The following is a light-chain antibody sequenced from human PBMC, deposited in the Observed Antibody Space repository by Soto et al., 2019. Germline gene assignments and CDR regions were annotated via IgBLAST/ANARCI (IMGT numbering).Light chain of an antibody. V-gene: IGKV3-15*01. CDR2: GAS. CDR3: QQYNNWPPAT. Sequence: EIVLTHSQGTLSLSPCERATLSFSASQSVSSRLAWYQQKPGQAPRLLIYGASSRATGIPVRFSGSGSGTEFTLTISSLQSEDFAIYYCQQYNNWPPATFGQGTRLEI. J-gene: IGKJ5*01. CDR1: QSVSSR.